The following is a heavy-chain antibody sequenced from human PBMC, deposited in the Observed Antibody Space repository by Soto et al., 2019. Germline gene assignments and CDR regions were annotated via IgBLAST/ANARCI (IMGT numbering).Heavy chain of an antibody. V-gene: IGHV3-23*01. CDR2: ISGSGGST. CDR1: GFTFSSYA. CDR3: ARRASGCCYEY. J-gene: IGHJ4*02. Sequence: EVQLLESGGGLVQPGGSLRLSCAASGFTFSSYAMRWVRQAPVKGLEGVSAISGSGGSTYYADSVKGRFTISRDKSKHTLYLQTDGLRAEDTAVFYWARRASGCCYEYWGQGTLVTVSS. D-gene: IGHD1-26*01.